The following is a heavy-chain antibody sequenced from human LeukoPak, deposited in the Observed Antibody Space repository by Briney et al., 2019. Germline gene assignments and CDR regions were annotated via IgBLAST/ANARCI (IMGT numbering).Heavy chain of an antibody. CDR1: GFTFSSYA. CDR3: ASAVSGYNTHFDY. D-gene: IGHD5-12*01. Sequence: GRSLRLSCAASGFTFSSYAMHWVRQAPGKGLEWVAVISYDGSNKYYADSAKGRFTISGDNSKNTLYLQMNSLRAEDTAVYYCASAVSGYNTHFDYWGQGTLVTVSS. CDR2: ISYDGSNK. V-gene: IGHV3-30-3*01. J-gene: IGHJ4*02.